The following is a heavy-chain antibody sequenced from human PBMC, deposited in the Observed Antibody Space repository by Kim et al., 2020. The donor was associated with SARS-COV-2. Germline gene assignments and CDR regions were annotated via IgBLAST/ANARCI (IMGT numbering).Heavy chain of an antibody. CDR1: GFSVSTNY. CDR2: MYSGGST. J-gene: IGHJ6*02. D-gene: IGHD1-1*01. V-gene: IGHV3-66*01. Sequence: GGSLRLSCTASGFSVSTNYMSWVRRAPGRGLEWVSVMYSGGSTYYADSVKGRFTISRDNGKNTLYLQMNRLRTEDTADYHCARVMTTLYYAMDVWGQGTAVTVSS. CDR3: ARVMTTLYYAMDV.